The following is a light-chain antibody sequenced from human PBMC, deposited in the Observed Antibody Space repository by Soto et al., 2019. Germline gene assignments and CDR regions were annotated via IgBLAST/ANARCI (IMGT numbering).Light chain of an antibody. CDR1: QNILSN. CDR3: QQYNNWPIT. Sequence: EVVMTHSPATLSVSPGERVTLSCRASQNILSNLAWYQQKPGQAPRLLIYGASTRATGIPARFSGSGSGTEFTLTISSLQSEDFAVYYCQQYNNWPITFGQGTRLEIK. V-gene: IGKV3-15*01. J-gene: IGKJ5*01. CDR2: GAS.